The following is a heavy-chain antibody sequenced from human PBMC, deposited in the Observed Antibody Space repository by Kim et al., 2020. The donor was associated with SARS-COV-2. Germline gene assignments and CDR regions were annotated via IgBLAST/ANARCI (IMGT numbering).Heavy chain of an antibody. CDR3: ARGAYGDVSFDY. CDR2: ISARDGYA. J-gene: IGHJ4*02. V-gene: IGHV1-18*04. CDR1: GYIFSTYG. D-gene: IGHD4-17*01. Sequence: ASVKVSCKASGYIFSTYGFSWVRQAPGQGLELLGWISARDGYAHYAQKVQGRVTMTTDTSTNTANMELWSLRSDDTAMYYCARGAYGDVSFDYWGQGTVVTVYS.